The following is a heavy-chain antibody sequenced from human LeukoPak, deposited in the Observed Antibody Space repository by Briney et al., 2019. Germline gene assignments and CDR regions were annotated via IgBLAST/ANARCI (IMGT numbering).Heavy chain of an antibody. J-gene: IGHJ6*02. CDR3: ARDGEKALDV. Sequence: GGSPRLSCAASGFTFSDYYMSWIRQAPGKGLEWISYISTSSSYTNYADSVKGRFTISRDNAKNSLYLQMSSLRAEDTAVYYCARDGEKALDVWGQGTTVTVSS. CDR1: GFTFSDYY. CDR2: ISTSSSYT. D-gene: IGHD3-10*01. V-gene: IGHV3-11*05.